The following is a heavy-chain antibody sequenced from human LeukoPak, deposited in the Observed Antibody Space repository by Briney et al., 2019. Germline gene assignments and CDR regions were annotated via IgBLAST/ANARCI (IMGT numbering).Heavy chain of an antibody. CDR3: AREIMLNLHAYGMDV. J-gene: IGHJ6*02. Sequence: GGSLRLSCAASGLTFSRDWMSWLRQAPGKGLEWVANIKHDGSETAYVGSVRGRFTISRDNAKNSLYLQMNSLRAEDTAVYYCAREIMLNLHAYGMDVWGQGTTVTVSS. CDR1: GLTFSRDW. CDR2: IKHDGSET. V-gene: IGHV3-7*01. D-gene: IGHD3-10*02.